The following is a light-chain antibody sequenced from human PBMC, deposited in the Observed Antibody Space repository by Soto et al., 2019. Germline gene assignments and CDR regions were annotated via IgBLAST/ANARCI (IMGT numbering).Light chain of an antibody. CDR1: QSVGTY. CDR2: GAS. CDR3: QQHNQLPIT. J-gene: IGKJ5*01. Sequence: SPVTLSLYTGETATLSCRASQSVGTYLAWYQQKPGQAPRLLIYGASNRATGIPDRFSGSGSGTEFTLTINSLQSEDSAVYYCQQHNQLPITFGQVTRLEIK. V-gene: IGKV3D-15*01.